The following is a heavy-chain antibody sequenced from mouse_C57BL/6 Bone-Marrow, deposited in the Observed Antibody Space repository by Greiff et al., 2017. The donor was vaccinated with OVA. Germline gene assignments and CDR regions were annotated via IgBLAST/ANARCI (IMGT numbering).Heavy chain of an antibody. V-gene: IGHV1-15*01. CDR2: IDPETGGT. CDR1: GYTFTDYA. D-gene: IGHD2-5*01. Sequence: QVQLQQSGAELVRPGASVTLSCKASGYTFTDYAMHWVKQTPVHGLEWIGAIDPETGGTAYNQKFKGKAIMTADKSSSTAYMELRSLTSDDSAVYYCTRGYSNYYAMYYWGQGTSVTVSS. CDR3: TRGYSNYYAMYY. J-gene: IGHJ4*01.